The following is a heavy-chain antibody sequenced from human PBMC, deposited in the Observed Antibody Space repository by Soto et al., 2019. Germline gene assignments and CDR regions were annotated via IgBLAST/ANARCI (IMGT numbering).Heavy chain of an antibody. Sequence: EASVKVSCKVSGYTLTELSMHWVRQAPGKGLEWMGGFDPEDGETIYAQKFQGRVTMTEDTSTDTAYMELSSLRSEDTAVYYCATTRWLTAQLEENIFDYWGQGTLVTVSS. CDR1: GYTLTELS. CDR2: FDPEDGET. D-gene: IGHD3-22*01. J-gene: IGHJ4*02. CDR3: ATTRWLTAQLEENIFDY. V-gene: IGHV1-24*01.